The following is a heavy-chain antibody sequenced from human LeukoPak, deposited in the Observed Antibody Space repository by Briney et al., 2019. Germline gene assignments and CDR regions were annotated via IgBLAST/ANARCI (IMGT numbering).Heavy chain of an antibody. D-gene: IGHD3-3*01. J-gene: IGHJ5*02. CDR1: GFTFSSYA. Sequence: GGSLRLSCAASGFTFSSYAMGWVRQAPGKGLEWVSAISGSGGSTYYADSVKGRFTISRDNSKNTLYLQMNSLRAEDTAVYYCAKDGLFTIFGVVSSWGQGTLVTVSS. CDR3: AKDGLFTIFGVVSS. CDR2: ISGSGGST. V-gene: IGHV3-23*01.